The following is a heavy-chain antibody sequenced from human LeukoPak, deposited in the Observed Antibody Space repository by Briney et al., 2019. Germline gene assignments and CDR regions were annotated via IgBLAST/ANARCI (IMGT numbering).Heavy chain of an antibody. J-gene: IGHJ3*02. CDR2: ITYSSSTI. D-gene: IGHD6-25*01. CDR3: ARRLKAATATSAFDI. V-gene: IGHV3-48*03. CDR1: GFTFSSYE. Sequence: GGSLRLSCAASGFTFSSYEMNWVRQAPGRGLEWLSYITYSSSTIKYADSVKGRFTISRDNAKNSLYLQMNSLRAEDTAVYYCARRLKAATATSAFDIWGQGTMVTVSS.